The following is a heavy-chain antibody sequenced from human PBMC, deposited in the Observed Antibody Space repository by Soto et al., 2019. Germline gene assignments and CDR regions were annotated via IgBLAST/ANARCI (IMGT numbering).Heavy chain of an antibody. CDR1: GFTFSSYA. CDR3: AKGVMITFGGVIVKATYYFDY. D-gene: IGHD3-16*02. V-gene: IGHV3-23*01. J-gene: IGHJ4*02. CDR2: ISGSGGST. Sequence: GGSLRLSCAASGFTFSSYAISWVRQAPGKGLEWVSAISGSGGSTYYADSVKGRFTISRDNSKNTLYLQMNSLRAEDTAVYYCAKGVMITFGGVIVKATYYFDYWGQGTLVTVSS.